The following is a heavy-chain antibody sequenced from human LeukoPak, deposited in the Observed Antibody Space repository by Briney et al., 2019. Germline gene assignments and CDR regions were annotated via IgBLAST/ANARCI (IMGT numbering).Heavy chain of an antibody. V-gene: IGHV3-64*01. CDR3: ARVGNTGGFDY. CDR2: INGEGGST. D-gene: IGHD7-27*01. Sequence: GGSLRLSCGASGFIFSDYSMHWVRQAPGKGLEYVSAINGEGGSTYYANSVKGRFTISRDNSKNTLYLQMGSLRADDMAIYYCARVGNTGGFDYWGQGTLVIV. J-gene: IGHJ4*02. CDR1: GFIFSDYS.